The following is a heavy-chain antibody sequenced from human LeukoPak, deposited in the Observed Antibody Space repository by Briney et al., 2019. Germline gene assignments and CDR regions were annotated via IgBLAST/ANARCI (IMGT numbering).Heavy chain of an antibody. Sequence: ASQTLSLTCTVSGGSISSGGYYWSWIRQHPGKGLEWIGYIYYSGSTYYNPSLKSRVTISVDTSKNQFSLKLSFVTAADTAVYYCARGGGDYWYFDLWGRGTLVTVSS. CDR3: ARGGGDYWYFDL. V-gene: IGHV4-31*03. D-gene: IGHD2-21*01. CDR2: IYYSGST. CDR1: GGSISSGGYY. J-gene: IGHJ2*01.